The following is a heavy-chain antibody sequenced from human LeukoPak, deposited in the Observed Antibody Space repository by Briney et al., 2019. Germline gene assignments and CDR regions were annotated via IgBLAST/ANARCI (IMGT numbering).Heavy chain of an antibody. CDR3: MTYYYGSGSGGAWFDP. CDR1: GFTFSSYE. J-gene: IGHJ5*02. D-gene: IGHD3-10*01. CDR2: ISSSGSTI. V-gene: IGHV3-48*03. Sequence: PGGSLRLSCAASGFTFSSYEMNWVRQAPGKGLEWVSYISSSGSTICYADSVKGRFTISRDNAKNSLYLQMNSLRAEDTAAYYCMTYYYGSGSGGAWFDPWGQGTLVTVSS.